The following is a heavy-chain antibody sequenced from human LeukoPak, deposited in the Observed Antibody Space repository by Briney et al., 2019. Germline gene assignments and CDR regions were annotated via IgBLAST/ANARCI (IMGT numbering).Heavy chain of an antibody. J-gene: IGHJ4*02. Sequence: GGSLRLSRAASGFTVGSNTMSWVRQAPGKGLDWVSIIYSGGSTSYADSVKGRFTISRDNSKNTLYLQMNSLRTEDTAVYYCARGGSYFDISGYYFYWGQGTLVTVSS. CDR2: IYSGGST. CDR1: GFTVGSNT. V-gene: IGHV3-66*01. D-gene: IGHD3-22*01. CDR3: ARGGSYFDISGYYFY.